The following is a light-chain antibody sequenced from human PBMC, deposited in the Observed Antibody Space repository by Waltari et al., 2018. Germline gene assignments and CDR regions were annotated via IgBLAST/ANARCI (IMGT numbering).Light chain of an antibody. CDR3: QHYVRLPVT. V-gene: IGKV3-20*01. CDR2: GAS. CDR1: QRVGRT. J-gene: IGKJ1*01. Sequence: EIVLTQSPGTLSLSPGERATLPCRTSQRVGRTLAWYQQKPGQAPRLLIYGASIRATGIPDRFSGSGSGTDFSLTISRLEPEDFAVYYCQHYVRLPVTFGQGTKVEIK.